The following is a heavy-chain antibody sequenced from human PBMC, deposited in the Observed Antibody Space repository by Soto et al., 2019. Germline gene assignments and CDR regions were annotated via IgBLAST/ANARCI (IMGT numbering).Heavy chain of an antibody. D-gene: IGHD2-2*01. V-gene: IGHV6-1*01. J-gene: IGHJ5*02. Sequence: WQTLSLTCAISGDSVSINSAAWNWIRQSPSRGLEWLGRTYYRSKWYNDYAVSVKSRITINPDTSKNQFSLQLNSVTPEDTAVYYCARVRYCSSTSCVGPFDPWGQGTLVTVSS. CDR1: GDSVSINSAA. CDR2: TYYRSKWYN. CDR3: ARVRYCSSTSCVGPFDP.